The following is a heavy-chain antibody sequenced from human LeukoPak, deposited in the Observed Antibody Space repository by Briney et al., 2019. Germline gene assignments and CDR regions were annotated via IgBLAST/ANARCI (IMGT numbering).Heavy chain of an antibody. V-gene: IGHV1-2*02. CDR3: ARDVVDGSGCAAFDI. CDR2: INPNSGGT. J-gene: IGHJ3*02. CDR1: GYTFTGYY. Sequence: ASVKVSCKASGYTFTGYYMHWVRQAPGQGLEWMGWINPNSGGTNYAQKFQGRVTMTRDTSISTAYMELSRLRSDDTAVYYCARDVVDGSGCAAFDIWGQGTMVTVSS. D-gene: IGHD6-19*01.